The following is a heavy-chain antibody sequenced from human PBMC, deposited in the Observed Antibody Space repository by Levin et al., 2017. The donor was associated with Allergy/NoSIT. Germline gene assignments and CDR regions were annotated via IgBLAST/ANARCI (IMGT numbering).Heavy chain of an antibody. J-gene: IGHJ5*02. CDR3: TGSLGYCDSSTCYGSWFDP. V-gene: IGHV4-59*03. CDR2: VSYSGGP. CDR1: GASITSYY. Sequence: SETLSLTCSVSGASITSYYWTWIRQAPGKGLDWIGYVSYSGGPTYNPSLKSRVTITSDKSKNQFSLKLTSVTAADTAVNYCTGSLGYCDSSTCYGSWFDPWGQGTLVSVSS. D-gene: IGHD2/OR15-2a*01.